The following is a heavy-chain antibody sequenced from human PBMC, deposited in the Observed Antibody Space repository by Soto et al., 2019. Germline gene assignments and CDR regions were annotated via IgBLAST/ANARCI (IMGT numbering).Heavy chain of an antibody. CDR2: IDPSDSYT. CDR1: GYSFTSYW. CDR3: ASQSGSWFRMDV. V-gene: IGHV5-10-1*01. D-gene: IGHD6-13*01. Sequence: GESLKISCKGSGYSFTSYWISWVRQMPGKGLEWMGRIDPSDSYTNYSPSFQGHVTISADKSISTAYLQWSSLKASDTAMYYCASQSGSWFRMDVWGQGTTVTVPS. J-gene: IGHJ6*02.